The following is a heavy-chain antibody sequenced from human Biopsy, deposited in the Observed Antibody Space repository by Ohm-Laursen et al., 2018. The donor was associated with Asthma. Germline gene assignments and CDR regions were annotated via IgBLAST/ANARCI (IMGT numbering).Heavy chain of an antibody. CDR3: GRDMGGFGSGWFPVEF. V-gene: IGHV3-20*01. D-gene: IGHD6-19*01. CDR2: INWYGGST. Sequence: GSLRLSCAASGFTFDDYGMSWVRHAPGKGLDWVSGINWYGGSTGYADSVKGRFTISRDNAKNTLYLQMNSLRAEDTALYHCGRDMGGFGSGWFPVEFWGQGTLVTVSS. J-gene: IGHJ4*02. CDR1: GFTFDDYG.